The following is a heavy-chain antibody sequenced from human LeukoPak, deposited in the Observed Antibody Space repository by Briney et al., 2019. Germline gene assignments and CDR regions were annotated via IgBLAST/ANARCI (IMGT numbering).Heavy chain of an antibody. D-gene: IGHD6-19*01. V-gene: IGHV1-2*02. Sequence: ASVKVSCKASGYSFTGYYMHWVRQAPGQGLEWMGWINPNSGGTNYAQKFQGRVTMTRDTSISTAYMGLSRLRSDDTAVYYCARSYSSDWDFDYWGQGTLVTVSS. CDR3: ARSYSSDWDFDY. J-gene: IGHJ4*02. CDR2: INPNSGGT. CDR1: GYSFTGYY.